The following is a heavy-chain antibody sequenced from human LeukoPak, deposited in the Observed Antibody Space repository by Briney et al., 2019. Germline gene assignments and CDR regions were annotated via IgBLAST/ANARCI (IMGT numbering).Heavy chain of an antibody. J-gene: IGHJ4*02. CDR2: IRYDGSNK. V-gene: IGHV3-30*02. Sequence: PGGSLRLSCAASGFTFSSYGMHWVRQAPGKGLEWVAFIRYDGSNKYYADSVKGRFTISRDNSKNTLYLQMNSLRAEDTAVYYCGKYGMTTVTYIDYWGQGTLVTVSS. D-gene: IGHD4-17*01. CDR3: GKYGMTTVTYIDY. CDR1: GFTFSSYG.